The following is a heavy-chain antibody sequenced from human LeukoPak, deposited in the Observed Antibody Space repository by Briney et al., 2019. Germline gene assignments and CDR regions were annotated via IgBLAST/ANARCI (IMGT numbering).Heavy chain of an antibody. Sequence: ASVKVSCKASGYTFTGYYMHWVRQPPGQGLEWMGWINPNSGGTNYAQKFQGRVTMTRDTSISTAYMELSRLRSDDTAVYYCARGGRYCSGGSCYQDYWGQGTLVTVSS. CDR2: INPNSGGT. V-gene: IGHV1-2*02. CDR1: GYTFTGYY. CDR3: ARGGRYCSGGSCYQDY. D-gene: IGHD2-15*01. J-gene: IGHJ4*02.